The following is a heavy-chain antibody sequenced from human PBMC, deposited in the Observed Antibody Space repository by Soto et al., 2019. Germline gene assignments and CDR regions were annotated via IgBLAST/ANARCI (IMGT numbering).Heavy chain of an antibody. J-gene: IGHJ6*02. V-gene: IGHV1-69*12. CDR2: IIPIFGTA. CDR1: GGTFSSYA. Sequence: QVQLVQSGAEVKKPGSSVKVSCKASGGTFSSYAISWVRQAPGQGLEWMGGIIPIFGTANYAQKFQGRVTITADESTCTAYMELSSLRSEDTAVYYCARDYDSSGYRDYYYYYGMDVWGQGTTVTVSS. D-gene: IGHD3-22*01. CDR3: ARDYDSSGYRDYYYYYGMDV.